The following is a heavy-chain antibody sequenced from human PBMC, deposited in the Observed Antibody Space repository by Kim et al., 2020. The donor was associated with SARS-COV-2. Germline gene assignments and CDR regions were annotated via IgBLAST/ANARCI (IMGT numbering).Heavy chain of an antibody. Sequence: SLRLSCAASGFTFDDYAMHWVRQAPGKGLEWVSGISWNSGSIGYADSVKGRFTISRDNAKNSLYLQMNSLRAEDTALYYCAREQWLVGGYYYGMDVWGQGTTVTVSS. J-gene: IGHJ6*02. CDR3: AREQWLVGGYYYGMDV. V-gene: IGHV3-9*01. D-gene: IGHD6-19*01. CDR1: GFTFDDYA. CDR2: ISWNSGSI.